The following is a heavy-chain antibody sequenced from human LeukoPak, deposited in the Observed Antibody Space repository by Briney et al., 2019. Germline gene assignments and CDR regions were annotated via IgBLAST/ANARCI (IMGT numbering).Heavy chain of an antibody. J-gene: IGHJ6*03. Sequence: PSETLFLTCAVYVGSFSGYYWSWIRQPPGKGVEWIGEINHSGSTNYNSSLKSRVTISVDTSKNQCSLKLSSVTAADTAVYYCARGYYGSGSHCCHMDVWGKGTTITVS. D-gene: IGHD3-10*01. CDR2: INHSGST. V-gene: IGHV4-34*01. CDR1: VGSFSGYY. CDR3: ARGYYGSGSHCCHMDV.